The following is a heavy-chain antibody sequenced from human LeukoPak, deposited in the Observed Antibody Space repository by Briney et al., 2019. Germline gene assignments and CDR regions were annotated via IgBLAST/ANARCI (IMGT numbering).Heavy chain of an antibody. D-gene: IGHD1-14*01. CDR2: IYYSGST. CDR3: ARGQPVPFDY. CDR1: GGSISSYY. J-gene: IGHJ4*02. V-gene: IGHV4-59*01. Sequence: SETLSLTCAVAGGSISSYYWSWIRQPPGKGLEWIGYIYYSGSTNYNPSLKSRVTISVDTSKNQFSLKLSSVTAADTAVYYCARGQPVPFDYWGQGTLVTVSS.